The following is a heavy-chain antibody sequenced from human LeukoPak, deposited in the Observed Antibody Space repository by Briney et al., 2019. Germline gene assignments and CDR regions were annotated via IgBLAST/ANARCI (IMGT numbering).Heavy chain of an antibody. J-gene: IGHJ3*02. D-gene: IGHD3-3*01. CDR1: GGTFSSYA. CDR3: ATSITMDAFDI. V-gene: IGHV1-69*05. CDR2: IIPIFGTA. Sequence: SVKVSCKASGGTFSSYAISWVRQAPGQRLEWMGGIIPIFGTANYAQKFQGRVTITTDESTSTAYMELSSLRSEDTAVYYCATSITMDAFDIWGQGTMVTVSS.